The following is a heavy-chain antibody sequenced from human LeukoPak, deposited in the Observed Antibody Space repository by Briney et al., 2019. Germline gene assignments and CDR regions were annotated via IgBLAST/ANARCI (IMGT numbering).Heavy chain of an antibody. CDR3: ATYSSSWYCFDY. Sequence: GGSLRLSCAASGFTFSSYAMGWVRQAPGKGLEWVSAISGSGGSTYYADSVKGRFTIFRDNSKNTLYLQMNSLRAEDTAVYYCATYSSSWYCFDYWGQGTLVTVSS. V-gene: IGHV3-23*01. CDR1: GFTFSSYA. J-gene: IGHJ4*02. CDR2: ISGSGGST. D-gene: IGHD6-13*01.